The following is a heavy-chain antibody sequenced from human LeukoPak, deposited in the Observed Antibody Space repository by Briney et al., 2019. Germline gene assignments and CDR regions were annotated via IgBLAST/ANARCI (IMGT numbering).Heavy chain of an antibody. CDR3: ARSPGAYCGGDCYPYSFDY. J-gene: IGHJ4*02. Sequence: GGSLRLSCAASGFTVSSNYMSSVRQAPGKGLEWVSVIYSGGSTYYADSVKGRFTISRDNSKNTLYLQMNSLRAEDTAVYYCARSPGAYCGGDCYPYSFDYWGQGTLVTVSS. CDR2: IYSGGST. D-gene: IGHD2-21*02. CDR1: GFTVSSNY. V-gene: IGHV3-53*01.